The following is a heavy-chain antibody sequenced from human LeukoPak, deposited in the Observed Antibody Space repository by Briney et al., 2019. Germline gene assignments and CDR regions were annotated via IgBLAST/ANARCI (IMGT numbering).Heavy chain of an antibody. V-gene: IGHV3-53*01. D-gene: IGHD6-19*01. Sequence: GGSLRLSCAASGFTVSRNYMSWVRQAPGKGLEWVSVISSGGSTNHADSVKGRFTISRDNSKNTLYLQMNSLRAEDTAVYYCARATSGWFGGNYWGQGTLVTVSS. CDR2: ISSGGST. CDR1: GFTVSRNY. J-gene: IGHJ4*02. CDR3: ARATSGWFGGNY.